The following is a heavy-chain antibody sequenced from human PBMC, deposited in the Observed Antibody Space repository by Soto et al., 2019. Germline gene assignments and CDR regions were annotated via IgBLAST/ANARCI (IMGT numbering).Heavy chain of an antibody. V-gene: IGHV4-61*01. CDR1: GGSVSSGSYY. J-gene: IGHJ5*02. Sequence: SETLSLTCTVSGGSVSSGSYYWSWILQPPGKGLELIGYIYYSGITNYNPSLKSRFTISVDTSKNQFSLKLSSVTAADTAVYYCARDRYGDYVRWFDPWGLGTLVTVSS. CDR2: IYYSGIT. CDR3: ARDRYGDYVRWFDP. D-gene: IGHD4-17*01.